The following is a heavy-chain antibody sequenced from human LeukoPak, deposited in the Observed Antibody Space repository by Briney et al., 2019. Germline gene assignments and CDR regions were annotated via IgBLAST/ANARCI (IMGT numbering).Heavy chain of an antibody. CDR1: GGSFSGYY. J-gene: IGHJ5*02. D-gene: IGHD6-19*01. CDR3: ATAVAGTSFDP. CDR2: IYYSGST. Sequence: SETLSLTCAVYGGSFSGYYWSWIRQPPGKGLEWIGSIYYSGSTYYNPSLKSRVTISVDTSKNQFSLKLSSVTAADTAVYYCATAVAGTSFDPWGQGTLVTVSS. V-gene: IGHV4-34*01.